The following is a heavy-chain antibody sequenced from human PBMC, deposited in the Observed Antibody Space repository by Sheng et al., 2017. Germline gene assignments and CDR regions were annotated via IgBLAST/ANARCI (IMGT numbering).Heavy chain of an antibody. J-gene: IGHJ6*02. CDR3: ARDTVAAAGTYYYYYGMDV. Sequence: PGGSLRLSCAASGFTFSSYEMNWVRQAPGKGLEWVSYISSSGSTIYYADSVKGRFTISRDNAKNSLYLQMNSLRAEDTAVYYCARDTVAAAGTYYYYYGMDVWGRRDRRSPS. D-gene: IGHD6-13*01. CDR1: GFTFSSYE. V-gene: IGHV3-48*03. CDR2: ISSSGSTI.